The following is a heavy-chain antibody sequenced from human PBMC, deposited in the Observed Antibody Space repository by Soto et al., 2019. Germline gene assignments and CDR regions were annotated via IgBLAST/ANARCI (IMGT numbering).Heavy chain of an antibody. CDR3: ASRSPRSYALDV. CDR2: IFYSGSA. V-gene: IGHV4-28*01. J-gene: IGHJ6*02. CDR1: GYSISSNNW. Sequence: PSETLSLTCVVSGYSISSNNWWGWIRQPPGKGLEWIGYIFYSGSAYYNPSLKSRVTMSVDTSKNEFSMQLSSVTAVDTSVSYCASRSPRSYALDVWGQLTAVTVS.